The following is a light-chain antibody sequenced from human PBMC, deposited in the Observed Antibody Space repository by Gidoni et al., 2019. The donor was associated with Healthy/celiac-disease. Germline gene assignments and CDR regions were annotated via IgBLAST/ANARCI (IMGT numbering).Light chain of an antibody. CDR3: SLYTSSSTVV. V-gene: IGLV2-18*01. CDR1: SSDVGSYNR. CDR2: EVS. J-gene: IGLJ2*01. Sequence: QSALTQPPSVSGSPGQSVTISCTGTSSDVGSYNRVSWYQQPPGTAPKLMIYEVSTRPSGVPDRFSGSKSGNTASLTISGLQAEDEADYYCSLYTSSSTVVFGGGTKLTVL.